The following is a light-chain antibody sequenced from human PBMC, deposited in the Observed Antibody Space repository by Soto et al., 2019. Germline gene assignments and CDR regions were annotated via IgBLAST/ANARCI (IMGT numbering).Light chain of an antibody. CDR2: DAS. CDR3: QQYGGSPLIT. Sequence: EIVLTHSPGTLSLSPGERATLPFSASQSVSSRYLAWYQQKPGQAPRLLIYDASTRATGIPDRFSGSGSGTDFTLIISRLEPEDFAVYYCQQYGGSPLITFGQGTRLEIK. CDR1: QSVSSRY. J-gene: IGKJ5*01. V-gene: IGKV3-20*01.